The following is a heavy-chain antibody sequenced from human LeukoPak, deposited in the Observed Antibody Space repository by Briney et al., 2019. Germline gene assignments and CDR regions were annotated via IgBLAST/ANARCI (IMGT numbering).Heavy chain of an antibody. J-gene: IGHJ4*02. CDR2: INPNSGGT. V-gene: IGHV1-2*02. CDR1: GYTFTGYY. D-gene: IGHD1-1*01. CDR3: AREPELECRVSFDY. Sequence: ASVKVSCKASGYTFTGYYMHWVRQAPGQGLEWMGWINPNSGGTNYAQKFQGRVTMTRDTSISTAYMELSRLRSDDTAVYYCAREPELECRVSFDYWGQGTLVTVSS.